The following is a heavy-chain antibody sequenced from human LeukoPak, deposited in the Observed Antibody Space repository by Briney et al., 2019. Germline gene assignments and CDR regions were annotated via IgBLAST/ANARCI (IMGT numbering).Heavy chain of an antibody. CDR3: ARENTAMVHAFDI. CDR2: IYYSGST. CDR1: GGSISSGGYY. J-gene: IGHJ3*02. Sequence: PSETLSLTCTVSGGSISSGGYYWSWIRRHPGKGLEWIGYIYYSGSTYYNPSLKSRVTISVDTSKNQFSPKLSSVTAADTAVYYCARENTAMVHAFDIWGQGTMVIVSS. V-gene: IGHV4-31*03. D-gene: IGHD5-18*01.